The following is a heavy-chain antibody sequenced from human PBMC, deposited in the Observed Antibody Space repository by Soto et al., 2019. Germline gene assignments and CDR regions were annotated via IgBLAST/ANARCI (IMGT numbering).Heavy chain of an antibody. Sequence: QVQLVESGGGVVQPGRSLRLSCAASGFSFSSYGMHWVRQAPGKGLEWVAIIWYDGSNKYYGDSVKGRFTISRDNSKNTLYRQMNSLRAEDTAVYYCARDRGGGNYYYFDDWGQGTLVTVSS. CDR2: IWYDGSNK. CDR3: ARDRGGGNYYYFDD. D-gene: IGHD1-26*01. V-gene: IGHV3-33*01. CDR1: GFSFSSYG. J-gene: IGHJ4*02.